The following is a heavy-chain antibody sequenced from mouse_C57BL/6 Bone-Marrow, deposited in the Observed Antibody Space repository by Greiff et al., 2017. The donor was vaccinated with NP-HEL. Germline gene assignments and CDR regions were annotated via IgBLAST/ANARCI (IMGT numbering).Heavy chain of an antibody. Sequence: EVNVVESGGGLVQPKGSLKLSCAASGFTFNTYAMHWVRQAPGKGLEWVARIRSKSSNYATYYADSVKDRFTISRDDSQSMLYLQMNNLKTEDTAMYYCVRSLLLWLGDYAMDYWGQGTSVTVSS. CDR2: IRSKSSNYAT. D-gene: IGHD2-2*01. V-gene: IGHV10-3*01. CDR3: VRSLLLWLGDYAMDY. J-gene: IGHJ4*01. CDR1: GFTFNTYA.